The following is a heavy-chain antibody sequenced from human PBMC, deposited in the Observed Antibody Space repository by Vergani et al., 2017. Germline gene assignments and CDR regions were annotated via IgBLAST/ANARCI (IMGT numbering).Heavy chain of an antibody. D-gene: IGHD1-26*01. CDR2: IYSGGST. J-gene: IGHJ3*02. V-gene: IGHV3-53*04. CDR1: GFTVSSNY. CDR3: ARDLSGSYGGDAFDI. Sequence: VQLVESGGGVVQPGGSLRLSCAASGFTVSSNYMSWVRQAPGKGLEWVSVIYSGGSTYYADSVKGRFTISRHNSKNTLYLQMNSLRAEDTAVYYCARDLSGSYGGDAFDIWGQGTMVTVSS.